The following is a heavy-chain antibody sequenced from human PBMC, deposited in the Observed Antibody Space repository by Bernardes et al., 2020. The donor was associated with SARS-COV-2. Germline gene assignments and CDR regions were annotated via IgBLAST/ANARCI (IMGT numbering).Heavy chain of an antibody. D-gene: IGHD2-15*01. CDR2: MNPNNGNA. V-gene: IGHV1-8*01. CDR3: ARDFGGSSGWFDP. Sequence: ASVKVSCKASGYTFTTYAINWVRQATGQGLEWMGWMNPNNGNAGYAQKFQGRVTMTRDTSISTAYMELSSLTSEDTAVYYCARDFGGSSGWFDPWGQGTLVTGSA. J-gene: IGHJ5*02. CDR1: GYTFTTYA.